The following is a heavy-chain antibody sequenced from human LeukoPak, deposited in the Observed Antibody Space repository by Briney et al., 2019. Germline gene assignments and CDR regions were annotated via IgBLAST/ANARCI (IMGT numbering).Heavy chain of an antibody. CDR2: IYYSGST. V-gene: IGHV4-59*01. CDR3: ARVHGGYNYLFWFDP. D-gene: IGHD5-24*01. Sequence: SETLSLTCAVYGGSFSGYYWSWIRQPPGKGLEWIGYIYYSGSTNYNPSLKSRVTISVDTSKNQFSLKLSSVTAADTAVYYCARVHGGYNYLFWFDPWGQGTLVTVSS. J-gene: IGHJ5*02. CDR1: GGSFSGYY.